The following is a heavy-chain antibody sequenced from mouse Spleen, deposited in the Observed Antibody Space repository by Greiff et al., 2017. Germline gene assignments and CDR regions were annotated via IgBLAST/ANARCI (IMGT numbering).Heavy chain of an antibody. D-gene: IGHD4-1*01. J-gene: IGHJ2*01. CDR3: VRDHNWDFDY. CDR1: GFSLTSYG. V-gene: IGHV2-9*02. Sequence: QVQLQQSGPGLVAPSQSLSITCTVSGFSLTSYGVHWVRQPPGKGLEWLGVIWAGGSTNYNSALMSRLSISKDNSKSQVFLKMNSLQTDDTAIYYCVRDHNWDFDYWGQGTTLTVSS. CDR2: IWAGGST.